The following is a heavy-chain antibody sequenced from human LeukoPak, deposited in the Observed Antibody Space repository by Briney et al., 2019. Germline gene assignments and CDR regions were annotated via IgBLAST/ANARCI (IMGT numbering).Heavy chain of an antibody. CDR1: GGSISSSSYY. CDR2: IYYSGST. D-gene: IGHD6-19*01. V-gene: IGHV4-39*01. Sequence: SETLSLTCTVSGGSISSSSYYWGWIRQPPGKRLEWIWSIYYSGSTYYYQYLRSRVTISVDTSKNQFSLKLSSVTAADTAVYYCARLSYSSGWYYFDYWGQGTLVTVSS. CDR3: ARLSYSSGWYYFDY. J-gene: IGHJ4*02.